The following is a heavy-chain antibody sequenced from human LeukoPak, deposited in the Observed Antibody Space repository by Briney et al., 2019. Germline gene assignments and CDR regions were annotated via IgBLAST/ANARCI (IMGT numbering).Heavy chain of an antibody. J-gene: IGHJ6*04. CDR2: ISSSGSTI. CDR1: GFTFSNYG. V-gene: IGHV3-48*04. D-gene: IGHD3-10*02. Sequence: GGSLRLSCAASGFTFSNYGMSWVRQAPRKGLEWVSAISSSGSTIYYADSVKGRFTISRDNAKNSLYLQMNSLRAEDTAVYYCAELGITMIGGVWGKGTTVTISS. CDR3: AELGITMIGGV.